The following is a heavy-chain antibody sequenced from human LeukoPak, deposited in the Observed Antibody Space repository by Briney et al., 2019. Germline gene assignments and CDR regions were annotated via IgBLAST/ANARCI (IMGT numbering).Heavy chain of an antibody. J-gene: IGHJ4*02. CDR3: ARDGGGGLDY. V-gene: IGHV3-21*01. Sequence: GGSLRLSCAASGFTFSNYNMNWVRQAPPKELEWVSCISISSNYIYYPDSVEGRFTISRDNAKNSLYLQMNSLRAEDTAVYYCARDGGGGLDYWGQGTLVTVSS. CDR2: ISISSNYI. D-gene: IGHD2-15*01. CDR1: GFTFSNYN.